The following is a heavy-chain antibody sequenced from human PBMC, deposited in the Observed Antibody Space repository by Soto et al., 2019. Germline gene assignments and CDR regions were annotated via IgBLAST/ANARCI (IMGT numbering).Heavy chain of an antibody. V-gene: IGHV1-46*01. CDR2: INPSGGST. CDR1: GYTFTSYY. CDR3: ARARYCSSTSCYFVQYYYYYYGMDV. Sequence: ASVKVSCKASGYTFTSYYMHWVRQAPGQGLEWMGIINPSGGSTSYAQKFQGRVTMTRDTSTSTVYMELSSPRSEDTAVYYCARARYCSSTSCYFVQYYYYYYGMDVWGQGTTVTVSS. J-gene: IGHJ6*02. D-gene: IGHD2-2*01.